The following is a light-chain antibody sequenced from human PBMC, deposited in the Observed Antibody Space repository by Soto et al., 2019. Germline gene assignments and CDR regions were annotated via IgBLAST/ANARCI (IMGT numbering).Light chain of an antibody. V-gene: IGKV1-39*01. CDR2: AAS. J-gene: IGKJ3*01. Sequence: DIQMTQSPSSLSLSVGDRVTSTCRASQSISPYLNWYQQKPGKAPRLLIYAASRLQNGVPSRFSGSGSGTDFTLTISSLRPEDFATYYCQQSYSAPFTFGPGTTGDI. CDR3: QQSYSAPFT. CDR1: QSISPY.